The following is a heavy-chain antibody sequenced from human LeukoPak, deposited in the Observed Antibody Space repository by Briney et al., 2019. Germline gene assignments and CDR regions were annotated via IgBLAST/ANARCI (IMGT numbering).Heavy chain of an antibody. Sequence: PGGSLRLSCAASGFTFSSYAMSWVRQAPGKGLEWVSAISGSGGSTYYADSVKGRFTISRDNSKNTLYLQMNSQRAEDTAVYYCAKGAWIFGVVTPLDYWGQGTLVTVSS. CDR3: AKGAWIFGVVTPLDY. D-gene: IGHD3-3*01. V-gene: IGHV3-23*01. J-gene: IGHJ4*02. CDR1: GFTFSSYA. CDR2: ISGSGGST.